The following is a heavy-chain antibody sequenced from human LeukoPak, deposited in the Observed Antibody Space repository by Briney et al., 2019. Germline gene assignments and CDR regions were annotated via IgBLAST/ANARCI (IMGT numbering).Heavy chain of an antibody. CDR1: GDSISSSTYY. CDR3: ARDRH. J-gene: IGHJ4*02. Sequence: PSETLSLTCTVSGDSISSSTYYWGWIRQPPGEGLEWIATISYTGTTYYNPSLKSRVTISVDTSKNQFSLKLSSVTAADTAVYYCARDRHWGQGTLVTVSS. CDR2: ISYTGTT. V-gene: IGHV4-39*07.